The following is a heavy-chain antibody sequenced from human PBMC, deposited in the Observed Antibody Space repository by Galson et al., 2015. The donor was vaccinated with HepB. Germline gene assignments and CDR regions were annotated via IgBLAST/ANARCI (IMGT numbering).Heavy chain of an antibody. J-gene: IGHJ6*03. CDR2: ISADNGDT. V-gene: IGHV1-18*01. CDR3: ARKIEALYSDSWGLYDKNYYMDV. Sequence: SVKVSCKASGYTFTNFGINWVRQAPGQGLEWMGWISADNGDTRYAPKFKGRVTMTADTSTSTVYMEMGSLRSDDTAVYYCARKIEALYSDSWGLYDKNYYMDVWGRGTTVTVSS. CDR1: GYTFTNFG. D-gene: IGHD1-26*01.